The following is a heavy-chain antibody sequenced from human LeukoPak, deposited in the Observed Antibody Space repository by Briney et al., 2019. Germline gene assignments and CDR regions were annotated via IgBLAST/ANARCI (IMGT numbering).Heavy chain of an antibody. D-gene: IGHD6-13*01. CDR2: IYYSGST. CDR3: ARYRIAAAGTFGGYYFDY. V-gene: IGHV4-31*03. Sequence: SQTLSLTCTVSGGSISSGGYYWSWIRKHPGKGLEWIGFIYYSGSTYYNPSLKSRVTISVDTSKNQFPLKLSSVTAADTAVYYCARYRIAAAGTFGGYYFDYWGQGTLVTVSS. J-gene: IGHJ4*02. CDR1: GGSISSGGYY.